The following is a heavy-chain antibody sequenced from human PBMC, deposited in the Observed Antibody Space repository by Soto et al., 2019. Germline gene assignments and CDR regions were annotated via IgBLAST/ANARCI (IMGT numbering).Heavy chain of an antibody. CDR1: GYTFTGYY. V-gene: IGHV1-2*04. D-gene: IGHD3-10*01. J-gene: IGHJ6*02. CDR2: INPNSGGT. CDR3: ARGGVLLSFGEPRHGDV. Sequence: ASVKVSCKASGYTFTGYYMHWVRQAPGQGLEWMGWINPNSGGTNYARKFQGWVTMTRDTSISTAYMELSRLRSDDTAVYYCARGGVLLSFGEPRHGDVWGQGTTVTVSS.